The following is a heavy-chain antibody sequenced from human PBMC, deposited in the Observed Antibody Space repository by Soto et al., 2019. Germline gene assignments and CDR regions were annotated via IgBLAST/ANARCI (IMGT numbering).Heavy chain of an antibody. CDR2: IYWDDDK. J-gene: IGHJ5*02. CDR3: AHIPNYYQYVWFDP. CDR1: GFSLTTPGVG. D-gene: IGHD3-22*01. V-gene: IGHV2-5*02. Sequence: QITLKESGPTLVKPTQTLTLTCTFSGFSLTTPGVGVGWIRQPPGKALEGLALIYWDDDKRYSPSLQSRLSIPKDTSKNQVVLTMTNVDPVDTATYYRAHIPNYYQYVWFDPWGQGTLVSVSS.